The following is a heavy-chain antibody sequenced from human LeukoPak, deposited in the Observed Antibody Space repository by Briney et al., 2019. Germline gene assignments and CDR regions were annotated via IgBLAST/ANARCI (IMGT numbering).Heavy chain of an antibody. V-gene: IGHV3-48*04. D-gene: IGHD3-22*01. CDR1: GFTFSSYS. J-gene: IGHJ3*02. Sequence: PGGSLRLSCAASGFTFSSYSMNWVRHAPGKGLERVSYFSSSSSTIYYADSVKGRFTISRDNAKNSLYLQMNSLRAEDTAVYYCARDYYYDSSGYYRDAFDIWGQGTMVTVSS. CDR2: FSSSSSTI. CDR3: ARDYYYDSSGYYRDAFDI.